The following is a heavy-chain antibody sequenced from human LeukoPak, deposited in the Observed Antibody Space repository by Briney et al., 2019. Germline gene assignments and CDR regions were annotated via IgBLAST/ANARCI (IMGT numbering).Heavy chain of an antibody. Sequence: GGSLRLSCAASGLTFSSYVMSWVRQAPGKGLEWVSAISGSGGSTYYADSVKGRFTISRDNSKNTLYLQMNSLRAEDTAVYYCAKELWHLTAIDYWGQGTLVTVSS. CDR1: GLTFSSYV. CDR3: AKELWHLTAIDY. D-gene: IGHD2-21*02. CDR2: ISGSGGST. V-gene: IGHV3-23*01. J-gene: IGHJ4*02.